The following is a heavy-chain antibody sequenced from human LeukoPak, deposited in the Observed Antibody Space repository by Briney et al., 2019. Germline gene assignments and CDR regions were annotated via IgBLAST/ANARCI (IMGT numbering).Heavy chain of an antibody. CDR1: GFTFNNYA. Sequence: GGSLRLSCAASGFTFNNYAVTWVRQAPGRGLEWVSTINPSGSNTYYADSVKGRFTISRDNSKNTLYLQMNSLRAEDTAVYYCAKREMAVRAFDFWGQGTLATVSS. D-gene: IGHD6-19*01. CDR3: AKREMAVRAFDF. V-gene: IGHV3-23*01. CDR2: INPSGSNT. J-gene: IGHJ4*02.